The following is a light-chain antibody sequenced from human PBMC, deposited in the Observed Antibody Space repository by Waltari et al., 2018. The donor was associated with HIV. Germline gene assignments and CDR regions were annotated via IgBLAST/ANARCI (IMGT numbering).Light chain of an antibody. CDR3: AAWDVSLNGLV. CDR2: CND. Sequence: QSVLTQPPSASGTPGQRVTISCSGSRSNIGSKTVNWYQQLPGTAPKPLIYCNDPRPSGVPDRVSGSKSGTSASLAISGLQSEDEAGYYCAAWDVSLNGLVFGGGTKLTVL. J-gene: IGLJ2*01. CDR1: RSNIGSKT. V-gene: IGLV1-44*01.